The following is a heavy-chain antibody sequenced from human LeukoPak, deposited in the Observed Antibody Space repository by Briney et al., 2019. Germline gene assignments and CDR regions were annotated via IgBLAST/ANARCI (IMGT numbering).Heavy chain of an antibody. V-gene: IGHV3-21*04. Sequence: PSETLSLTCAVYGGSFSGYYWSWVRQAPGKGLEWVSSISSSGSYIYYADSVKGRFTISRDNSKNTLYLQMNSLRAEDTAIYYCAKDWNWNYYGSTVYWGQGTLVTVSS. J-gene: IGHJ4*02. CDR3: AKDWNWNYYGSTVY. CDR1: GGSFSGYY. CDR2: ISSSGSYI. D-gene: IGHD1-7*01.